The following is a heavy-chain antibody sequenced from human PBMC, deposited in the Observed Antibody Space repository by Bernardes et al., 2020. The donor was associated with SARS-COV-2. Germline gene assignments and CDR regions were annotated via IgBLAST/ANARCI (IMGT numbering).Heavy chain of an antibody. CDR3: ASTKPTYCSSTSCYYYYGMDV. CDR2: FDPEDGET. CDR1: GYTLTELS. J-gene: IGHJ6*02. V-gene: IGHV1-24*01. D-gene: IGHD2-2*01. Sequence: ASVKVSCKVSGYTLTELSMHWVRQAPGKGLEWMGGFDPEDGETIYAQKFQGRVTMTEDTSTDTAYMELSSLRSEDTAVYYCASTKPTYCSSTSCYYYYGMDVWGQGTTVTVSS.